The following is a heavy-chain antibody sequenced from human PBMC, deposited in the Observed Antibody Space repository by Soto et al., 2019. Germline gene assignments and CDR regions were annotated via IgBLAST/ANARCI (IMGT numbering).Heavy chain of an antibody. CDR1: GFTFSSYG. CDR2: IWYDGSNK. CDR3: ARDRGGRTLRYFYGMDV. V-gene: IGHV3-33*01. Sequence: QVQLVESGGGVVQPGRSLRLSCAASGFTFSSYGMHWVRQAPGKGLEWVAVIWYDGSNKYYVDSVKGRFTICKDTSKKPVYVQVHSLRAQDTAAYYCARDRGGRTLRYFYGMDVWGQGTTVTVSS. J-gene: IGHJ6*02. D-gene: IGHD2-15*01.